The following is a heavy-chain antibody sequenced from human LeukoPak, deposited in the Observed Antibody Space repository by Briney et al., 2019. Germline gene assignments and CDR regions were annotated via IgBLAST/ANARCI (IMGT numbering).Heavy chain of an antibody. D-gene: IGHD4-23*01. J-gene: IGHJ6*03. CDR3: ARLFRGGFDYYYYMYV. CDR2: SYPDVSDT. V-gene: IGHV5-51*01. CDR1: GTLFTSDW. Sequence: GAPLKTSGQGRGTLFTSDWIGWGRPLRGKGRGWMGISYPDVSDTRYIPSFQGQVTISADKSISTAYLQWSSLKASDTAMYYCARLFRGGFDYYYYMYVWGKGTTVTISS.